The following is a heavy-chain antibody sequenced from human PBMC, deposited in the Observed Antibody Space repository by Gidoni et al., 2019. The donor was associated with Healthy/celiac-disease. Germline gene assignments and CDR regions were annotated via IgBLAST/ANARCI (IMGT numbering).Heavy chain of an antibody. Sequence: QLHPQESGPRLVRPSETLSLTCTVSRGSVSNADYYWGWFRQSPGKGLEWIGTVYYRGTTYYNPSLKSRVTISPDTSQNQFSLRLSSVTAADTAVYYCARDVRYSSSWSHFDFWGQGTLVTVSS. D-gene: IGHD6-13*01. CDR1: RGSVSNADYY. J-gene: IGHJ4*02. V-gene: IGHV4-39*07. CDR3: ARDVRYSSSWSHFDF. CDR2: VYYRGTT.